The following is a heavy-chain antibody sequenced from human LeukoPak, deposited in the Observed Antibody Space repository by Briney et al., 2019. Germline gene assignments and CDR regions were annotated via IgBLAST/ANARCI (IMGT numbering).Heavy chain of an antibody. CDR3: ATKIVLLWFGNGLLDY. D-gene: IGHD3-10*01. CDR1: GYTLTELS. J-gene: IGHJ4*02. Sequence: ASVKVSCKVSGYTLTELSMHWVRQAPGKGLEWMGGFDPEDGETICAQKFQGRVTMTEDTSTDTAYMELSSLRSEDTAVYYCATKIVLLWFGNGLLDYWGQGTLVTVSS. CDR2: FDPEDGET. V-gene: IGHV1-24*01.